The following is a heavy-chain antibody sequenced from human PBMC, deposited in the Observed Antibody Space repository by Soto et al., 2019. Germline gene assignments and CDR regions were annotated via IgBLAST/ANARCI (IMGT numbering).Heavy chain of an antibody. J-gene: IGHJ6*02. V-gene: IGHV4-34*01. CDR2: INHSGST. Sequence: PSETLSLTCAVYGGSFSGYYWSWIRQPPGKGLEWIGEINHSGSTNYNPSLKSRVTISVDTSKNQFSLKLSSVTAADTAVYYCAREVLWSGYHYALDVWGQGTTVTVSS. CDR3: AREVLWSGYHYALDV. D-gene: IGHD3-3*01. CDR1: GGSFSGYY.